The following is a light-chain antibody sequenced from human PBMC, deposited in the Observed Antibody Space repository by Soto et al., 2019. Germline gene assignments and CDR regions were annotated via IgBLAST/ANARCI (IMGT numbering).Light chain of an antibody. J-gene: IGKJ1*01. Sequence: EIVMTQSPATLSVSPGERATLSCRASQSVNSNLAWYQQKPGKAPRLLIYGASTRATGIPARFSGSGSGTEFTLTISSLQSEDFEIYYCQQYNNWRTFGQGTNVEIK. CDR2: GAS. CDR3: QQYNNWRT. CDR1: QSVNSN. V-gene: IGKV3-15*01.